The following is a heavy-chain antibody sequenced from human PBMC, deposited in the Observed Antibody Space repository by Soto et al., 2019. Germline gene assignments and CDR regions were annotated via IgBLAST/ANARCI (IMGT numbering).Heavy chain of an antibody. Sequence: EVQLVESGGGLVTPGGSLRLSCAASGFTFSSYSMNWVRQAPGKGLEWVSSISSSSSYIYYADSVKGRFTISRDNAKNSLYLQMNSLRAEDTAVYYCARGEEYYDFWSGYPYWGQGTLVTVSS. CDR1: GFTFSSYS. CDR2: ISSSSSYI. V-gene: IGHV3-21*01. J-gene: IGHJ4*02. D-gene: IGHD3-3*01. CDR3: ARGEEYYDFWSGYPY.